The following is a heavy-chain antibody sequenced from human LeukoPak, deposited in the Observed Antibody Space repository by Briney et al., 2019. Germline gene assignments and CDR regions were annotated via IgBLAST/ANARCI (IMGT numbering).Heavy chain of an antibody. CDR1: GFTFSDYY. CDR2: ISSSGSTI. CDR3: ATAPVDTAMVARDY. V-gene: IGHV3-11*01. D-gene: IGHD5-18*01. J-gene: IGHJ4*02. Sequence: PGGSLRLSCAASGFTFSDYYMSWIRQAPGKGLEWVSYISSSGSTIYYADSVKGRFTISRDNAKNSLYLQMNSLRAEDTAVYYCATAPVDTAMVARDYWGQGTMVTVCS.